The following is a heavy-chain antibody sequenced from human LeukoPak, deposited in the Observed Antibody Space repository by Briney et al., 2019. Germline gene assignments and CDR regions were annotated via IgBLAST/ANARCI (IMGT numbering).Heavy chain of an antibody. V-gene: IGHV4-4*07. CDR2: IYTSGST. D-gene: IGHD3-9*01. CDR1: GGSISSYY. CDR3: AKLLYYDILTGYYPQDYAFDI. J-gene: IGHJ3*02. Sequence: SETLSLTCTVSGGSISSYYWSWIRQPAGKGLEWIGRIYTSGSTNYNPSLKSRITMSVDTSKNQFSLKLSSVTAADTAVYYCAKLLYYDILTGYYPQDYAFDIWGQGTMVTVSS.